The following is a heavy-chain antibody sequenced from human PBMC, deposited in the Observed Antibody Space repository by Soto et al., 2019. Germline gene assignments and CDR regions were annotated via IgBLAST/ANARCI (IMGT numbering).Heavy chain of an antibody. D-gene: IGHD5-12*01. CDR3: AREGSGYNF. CDR2: IAPVFGRP. J-gene: IGHJ4*02. CDR1: GGSFINFG. Sequence: ASVKVSCQASGGSFINFGISWVRQAPGQGLEWMGGIAPVFGRPNYAQRFRGRLTITADESTSTGYMELISLRSDDTAVYYCAREGSGYNFWCQGTQVTVSS. V-gene: IGHV1-69*13.